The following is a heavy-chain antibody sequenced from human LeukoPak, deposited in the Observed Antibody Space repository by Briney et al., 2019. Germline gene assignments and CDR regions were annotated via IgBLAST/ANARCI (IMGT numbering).Heavy chain of an antibody. J-gene: IGHJ4*02. V-gene: IGHV5-10-1*01. CDR3: ARSTYCSGGSCYIDY. CDR2: IDPSDSYT. Sequence: GESLRISCKGSGYSFTNYWISWVRQMPGKGLEWMGRIDPSDSYTNYSPSFQGHVTISADKSISTAYLQWSSLKASDTAMYYRARSTYCSGGSCYIDYWGQGALVTVSS. CDR1: GYSFTNYW. D-gene: IGHD2-15*01.